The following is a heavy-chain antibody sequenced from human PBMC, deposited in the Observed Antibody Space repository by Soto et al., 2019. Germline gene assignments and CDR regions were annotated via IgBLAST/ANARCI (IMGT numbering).Heavy chain of an antibody. J-gene: IGHJ6*02. CDR2: INPNSGGT. Sequence: GASVKVSCKASGYTFTGYYMHWVRQAPGQGLEWMGWINPNSGGTNYAQKFQGWVTMTRDTSISTAYMGLSGLRSDDTSVYYCARGYSSSSEDHYYYYYGMDVWGQGTTVTVSS. CDR1: GYTFTGYY. CDR3: ARGYSSSSEDHYYYYYGMDV. V-gene: IGHV1-2*04. D-gene: IGHD6-6*01.